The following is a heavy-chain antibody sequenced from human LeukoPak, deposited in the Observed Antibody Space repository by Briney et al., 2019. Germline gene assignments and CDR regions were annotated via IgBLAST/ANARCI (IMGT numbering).Heavy chain of an antibody. CDR2: ISGSGGST. D-gene: IGHD3-22*01. CDR1: GFTFSSYA. J-gene: IGHJ4*02. Sequence: GGSLSLSCAASGFTFSSYAMSWVRQAPGKGLEWASPISGSGGSTYFADSVKGRFTISRDNSKNTLYLQMNSLRAEDTAVYYCAKVESYYDSRSYYFDYWGQGTLVTVSS. CDR3: AKVESYYDSRSYYFDY. V-gene: IGHV3-23*01.